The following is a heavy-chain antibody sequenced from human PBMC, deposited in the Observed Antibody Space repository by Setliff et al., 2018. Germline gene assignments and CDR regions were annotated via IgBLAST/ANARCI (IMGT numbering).Heavy chain of an antibody. CDR3: ARAFGGNSDAFDI. J-gene: IGHJ3*02. CDR1: GFTFSDYY. D-gene: IGHD2-21*02. V-gene: IGHV3-11*01. Sequence: PGGSLRLPCAASGFTFSDYYMSWIRQAPGKGLEWVSYISGSGYTIYYADSVKGRFTISRDNSKNTLFLQMNSLRAEDTAVYYCARAFGGNSDAFDIWGQGTMVTVSS. CDR2: ISGSGYTI.